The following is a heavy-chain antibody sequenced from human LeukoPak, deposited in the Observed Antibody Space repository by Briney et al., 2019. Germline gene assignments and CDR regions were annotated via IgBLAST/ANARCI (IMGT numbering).Heavy chain of an antibody. J-gene: IGHJ4*02. Sequence: GGSLRLSCAASGFTFSTYAMHWVRQAPGKGLEWVAVISYDGSNKYYADSVKGRFTISRDNSKNTLYLQMNSLRAEDTAVYYCASPYRYSSGWSSSWGQGTLVTVSS. CDR2: ISYDGSNK. CDR3: ASPYRYSSGWSSS. D-gene: IGHD6-19*01. CDR1: GFTFSTYA. V-gene: IGHV3-30*04.